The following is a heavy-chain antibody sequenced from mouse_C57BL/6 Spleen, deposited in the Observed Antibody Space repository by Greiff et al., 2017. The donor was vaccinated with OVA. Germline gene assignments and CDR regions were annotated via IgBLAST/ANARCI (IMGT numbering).Heavy chain of an antibody. J-gene: IGHJ2*01. CDR1: GFTFSSYA. Sequence: EVQLVESGAGLVKPGGSLKLSCAASGFTFSSYAMSWVRQTPEKRLEWVAYISSGGDYIYYADTVKGRFTISRDNARNTLYLQMSSLKSEDTAMYYCTRDLGTEYFDYWGQGTTLTVSS. V-gene: IGHV5-9-1*02. D-gene: IGHD4-1*01. CDR3: TRDLGTEYFDY. CDR2: ISSGGDYI.